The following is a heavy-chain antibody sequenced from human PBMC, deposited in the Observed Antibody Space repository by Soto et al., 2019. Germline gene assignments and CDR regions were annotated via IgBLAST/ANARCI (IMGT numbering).Heavy chain of an antibody. CDR1: GFTFSSYA. V-gene: IGHV3-23*01. Sequence: EVQLLESGGGLVQPGGSLSLSCEASGFTFSSYALSWVGQAPGKGLEWVSAFIGSGGSTYYADSVKGRFTISRDNSKNTLYLQMNSLRAEDTAVYYCAKSPQVYYDSSGFLLYYFDYWGQGTLVTVSS. D-gene: IGHD3-22*01. J-gene: IGHJ4*02. CDR3: AKSPQVYYDSSGFLLYYFDY. CDR2: FIGSGGST.